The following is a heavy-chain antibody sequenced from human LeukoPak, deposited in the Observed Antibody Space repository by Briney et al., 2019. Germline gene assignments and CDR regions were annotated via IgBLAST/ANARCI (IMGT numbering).Heavy chain of an antibody. V-gene: IGHV4-61*02. D-gene: IGHD5-18*01. Sequence: SQTLSLTCTVSGGSISSGSYYWSWIRQPAGKGLEWIGRIYTSGSTNYNPSLKSRVTISVDTSKNQFSLKLSSVTAADTAVYYCARENSYGPNWFDPWGQGTLVTVSS. CDR3: ARENSYGPNWFDP. J-gene: IGHJ5*02. CDR1: GGSISSGSYY. CDR2: IYTSGST.